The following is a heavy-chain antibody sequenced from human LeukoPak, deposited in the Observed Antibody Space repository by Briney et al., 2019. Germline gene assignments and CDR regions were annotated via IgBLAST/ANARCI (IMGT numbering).Heavy chain of an antibody. D-gene: IGHD6-13*01. CDR2: IKQDGSEK. J-gene: IGHJ4*02. V-gene: IGHV3-7*01. Sequence: GGSLRLSCAASGFTLSSYWMSWVRQAPGKGLEWVANIKQDGSEKYYVDSVKGRFTISRDNAKNSLYLQMNSLRAEDTAVYYCAREGWGVAAAAVYDYWGQGTLVTVSS. CDR3: AREGWGVAAAAVYDY. CDR1: GFTLSSYW.